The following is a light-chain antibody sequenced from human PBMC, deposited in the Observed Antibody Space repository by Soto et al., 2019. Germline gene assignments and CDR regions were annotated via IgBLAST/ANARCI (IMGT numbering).Light chain of an antibody. V-gene: IGKV3-20*01. CDR1: QSVSSSY. J-gene: IGKJ1*01. CDR3: QQYGSSRT. Sequence: EMVLTQSPGTLSLSPGERATLSCRASQSVSSSYLAWYQQKPGQAPRLLIYGASSRATGIPARFSGSGSGTDFTLTISRPEPEEFAVHYCQQYGSSRTFGQGTKVEIK. CDR2: GAS.